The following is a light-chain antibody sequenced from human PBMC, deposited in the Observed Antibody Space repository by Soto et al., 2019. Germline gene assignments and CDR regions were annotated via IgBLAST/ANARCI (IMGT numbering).Light chain of an antibody. J-gene: IGKJ2*01. CDR2: GAS. CDR1: QSISSE. V-gene: IGKV3-15*01. Sequence: EIVMTQSPATLCVSPGERATLSCRASQSISSELAWYQQKPGQPPRLLIYGASTRATGVPARFTGSGSGSDFTLTISGLQSEDFAVYYCQQGHNWPLTFGQGTRLEI. CDR3: QQGHNWPLT.